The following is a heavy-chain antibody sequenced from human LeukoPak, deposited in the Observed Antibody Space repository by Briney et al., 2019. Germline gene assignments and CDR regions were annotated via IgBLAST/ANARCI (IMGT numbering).Heavy chain of an antibody. Sequence: GGSLRLSCAASGFTFSSYSMSWVRQAPGKGLEWVSAISGSGGSTYYADSVKGRFTISRDNSKNTLYLQMNSLRAEDTAVYYCAKGNYGDYFQHWGQGTLVTVSS. CDR1: GFTFSSYS. V-gene: IGHV3-23*01. CDR2: ISGSGGST. D-gene: IGHD4-11*01. CDR3: AKGNYGDYFQH. J-gene: IGHJ1*01.